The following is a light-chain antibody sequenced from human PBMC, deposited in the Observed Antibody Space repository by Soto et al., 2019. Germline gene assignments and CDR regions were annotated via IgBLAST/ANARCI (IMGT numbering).Light chain of an antibody. V-gene: IGLV2-14*01. CDR2: DVS. CDR1: SSDVGGYNY. Sequence: QSALTQPASVSGSPGQSITISCTGTSSDVGGYNYVSWYQQHPGKAPKVMIYDVSNRPSGVSNRFSRSKSGNTASLTISGLQAEDEADYYCSSYTSSSTYVIFGGGTKLTVL. CDR3: SSYTSSSTYVI. J-gene: IGLJ2*01.